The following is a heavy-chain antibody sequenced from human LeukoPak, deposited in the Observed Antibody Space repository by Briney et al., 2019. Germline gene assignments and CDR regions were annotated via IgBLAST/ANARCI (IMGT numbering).Heavy chain of an antibody. CDR1: GGSISSGDYY. V-gene: IGHV4-30-4*01. CDR2: IYYSGST. D-gene: IGHD1-26*01. J-gene: IGHJ4*02. CDR3: ARLGATPRHFDY. Sequence: PSQTLSLTCTVSGGSISSGDYYWSWIRQPPGKGLEWIGYIYYSGSTYYKPSLKSRVTISVDTSKNQFSLKLSSVTAADTAVYYCARLGATPRHFDYWGQGTLVTVSS.